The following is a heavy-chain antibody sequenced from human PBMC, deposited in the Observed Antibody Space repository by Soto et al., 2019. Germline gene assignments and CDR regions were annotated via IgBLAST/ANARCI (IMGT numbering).Heavy chain of an antibody. D-gene: IGHD2-15*01. CDR2: ISSTSGYI. J-gene: IGHJ5*02. CDR3: AREALSTVPPS. V-gene: IGHV3-21*01. CDR1: GFTFSAYS. Sequence: EVQLVESGGGLVNPGGSLRLSCAASGFTFSAYSMNWVRQAPGKGLEWVSSISSTSGYISYADSVKGRFTISRDNARNSLYLQMNSLRAEDTAVYYCAREALSTVPPSWVQGTLVTVSS.